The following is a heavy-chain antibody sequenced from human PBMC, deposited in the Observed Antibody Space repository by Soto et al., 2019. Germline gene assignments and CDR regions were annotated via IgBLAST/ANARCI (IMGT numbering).Heavy chain of an antibody. J-gene: IGHJ4*02. CDR3: ARVARIAVAGIFAY. D-gene: IGHD6-19*01. Sequence: QVQLVQSGAEVKKPGASVKVSCKASGYTFTSYGISWVRQAPGQGLEWMGWISAYNGNTNYAQKLQGRVTMTTDTPTSTAYRERRSLRSDDTAVYYCARVARIAVAGIFAYGGQGTLVTVSS. CDR1: GYTFTSYG. CDR2: ISAYNGNT. V-gene: IGHV1-18*01.